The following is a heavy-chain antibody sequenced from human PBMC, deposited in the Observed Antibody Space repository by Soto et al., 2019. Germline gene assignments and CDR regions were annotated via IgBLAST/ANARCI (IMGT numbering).Heavy chain of an antibody. Sequence: QVHLVESGGGVVRPGRSLGLSCTVSGFTFSDSGLHWVRQTPGKGLEWVAVISYDGGNQYLADSVKGLFTISRDNSMNTLYLHMDRRRTDDTAIYYCASDTRTSSTVPGAPRYWGQGTLVTVSS. D-gene: IGHD4-4*01. J-gene: IGHJ4*02. CDR2: ISYDGGNQ. CDR3: ASDTRTSSTVPGAPRY. CDR1: GFTFSDSG. V-gene: IGHV3-30*14.